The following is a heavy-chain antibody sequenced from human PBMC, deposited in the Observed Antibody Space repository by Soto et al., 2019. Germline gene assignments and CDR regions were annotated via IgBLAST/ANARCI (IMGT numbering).Heavy chain of an antibody. V-gene: IGHV3-30*18. CDR1: GFTFSSYG. CDR3: AKDKVPVVVTAPLD. Sequence: QVQLVESGGGVVQPGRSLRLSCAASGFTFSSYGMHWVRQAPGKGLEWVAVISYDGSNKYYADSVKGRFTISRDNSKNTLYLQKNSLRAEDTAVYYCAKDKVPVVVTAPLDWGQGTLVTVSS. CDR2: ISYDGSNK. D-gene: IGHD2-21*02. J-gene: IGHJ4*02.